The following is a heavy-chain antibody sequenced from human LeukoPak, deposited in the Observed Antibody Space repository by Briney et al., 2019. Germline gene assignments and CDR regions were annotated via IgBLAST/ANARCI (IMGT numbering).Heavy chain of an antibody. Sequence: GRSLRLSCAASGFTFSSYSMNLVRQAPGKGLEWVSSISSSSSYIYYADSVKGRFTISRDNAKNSLYLQMNSLRAEDTAVYYCASQTRPELVLAYWGQGTLVTVSS. D-gene: IGHD6-6*01. CDR3: ASQTRPELVLAY. J-gene: IGHJ4*02. CDR2: ISSSSSYI. CDR1: GFTFSSYS. V-gene: IGHV3-21*01.